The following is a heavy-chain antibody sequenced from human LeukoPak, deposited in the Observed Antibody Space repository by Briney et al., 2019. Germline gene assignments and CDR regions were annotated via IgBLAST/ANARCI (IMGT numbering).Heavy chain of an antibody. Sequence: PGRSLRLSCAASGFTFDDYAMHWVRQAPGKGLEWVSGITWNSGSIAYADPVKGRFTISRDNAKNSLYLQMNSLRAEDTALYYCAKDRSGSYYDAFNMWGQGTMVTVSS. V-gene: IGHV3-9*01. D-gene: IGHD1-26*01. CDR3: AKDRSGSYYDAFNM. J-gene: IGHJ3*02. CDR1: GFTFDDYA. CDR2: ITWNSGSI.